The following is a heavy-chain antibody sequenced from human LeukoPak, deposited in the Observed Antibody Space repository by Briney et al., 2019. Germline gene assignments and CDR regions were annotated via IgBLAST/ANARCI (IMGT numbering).Heavy chain of an antibody. CDR2: ISYDGSNK. CDR1: GYTFSGYA. J-gene: IGHJ4*02. CDR3: ARVEVGY. D-gene: IGHD3-10*01. V-gene: IGHV3-30-3*01. Sequence: GGFLRLSCAASGYTFSGYAMHWVRQAPGKGLEWVAVISYDGSNKYYADSVKGRFTISRDNAKNSLYLQMNSLRAEDTAVYYCARVEVGYWGQGTLVTVSS.